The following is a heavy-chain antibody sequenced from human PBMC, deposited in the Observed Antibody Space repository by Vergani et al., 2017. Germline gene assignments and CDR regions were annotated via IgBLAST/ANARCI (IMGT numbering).Heavy chain of an antibody. V-gene: IGHV4-61*02. CDR3: ASDTHSGQRADR. Sequence: QVQLQESGPGLVKPSQTLSLTCTVPGGSISGGSYSWSWIRQPAGKGLEWIGRIYTSGSTNYNPSLKSRVTISVNTSKNQFSLTLTAVTAADTAVNYCASDTHSGQRADRWGQGILVTVTS. CDR1: GGSISGGSYS. D-gene: IGHD6-19*01. CDR2: IYTSGST. J-gene: IGHJ5*02.